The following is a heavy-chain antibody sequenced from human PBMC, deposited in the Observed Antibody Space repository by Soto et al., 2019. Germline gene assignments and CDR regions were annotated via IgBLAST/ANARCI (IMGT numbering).Heavy chain of an antibody. D-gene: IGHD2-15*01. CDR2: VSYDGSNK. CDR3: ARDLQRKLPHEPRWGMDV. Sequence: QVQLVESGGGVVQPGRSLRISCAASGFTFSNYGMHWVRQAPGKGLEWVAVVSYDGSNKYYSDSVKGRFTISRDNFKNTLYLQMHSLRAEETAVYYCARDLQRKLPHEPRWGMDVWGQGTTVTVSS. CDR1: GFTFSNYG. J-gene: IGHJ6*02. V-gene: IGHV3-33*01.